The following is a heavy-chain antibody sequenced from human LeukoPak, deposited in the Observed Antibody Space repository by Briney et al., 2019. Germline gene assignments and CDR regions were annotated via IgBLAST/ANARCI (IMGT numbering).Heavy chain of an antibody. V-gene: IGHV3-23*01. J-gene: IGHJ4*02. Sequence: GGSLRLSCAASGFTFSSYAMSWVRQAPGKGLEWVSAISGSGGSTYYADSVKGRFTISRDNSKNTLYLQLNSLRAEDTAVYYCAKDPIYDFWSGYYYYFDYWGQGTLVTVSS. CDR3: AKDPIYDFWSGYYYYFDY. CDR1: GFTFSSYA. D-gene: IGHD3-3*01. CDR2: ISGSGGST.